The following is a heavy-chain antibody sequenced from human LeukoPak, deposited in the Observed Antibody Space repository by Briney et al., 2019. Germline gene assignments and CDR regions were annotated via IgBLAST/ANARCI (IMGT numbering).Heavy chain of an antibody. V-gene: IGHV1-2*02. CDR2: INPNSGGT. D-gene: IGHD3-22*01. CDR1: GYTFTGYY. J-gene: IGHJ3*02. Sequence: ASVKVSCKASGYTFTGYYMHWVRQAPGQGLEWMGWINPNSGGTNYAQKFQGRVTMTRDTSISTAYMELSRLRSDDTAVYYCARPYYYDRGVSFGASDIWGQGTMVTVSS. CDR3: ARPYYYDRGVSFGASDI.